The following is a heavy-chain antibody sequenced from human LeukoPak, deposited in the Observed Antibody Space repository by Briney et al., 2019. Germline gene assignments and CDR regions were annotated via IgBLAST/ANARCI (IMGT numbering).Heavy chain of an antibody. CDR1: GFTFSSYA. J-gene: IGHJ4*02. CDR3: ARDRDWGCSYCSY. Sequence: GGSLRLSCAASGFTFSSYAMSWVRQAPGKGLQWVSTIIDSGATTYYADSVKGRFTISRDNSKNTLYLQMNSLRAEDTAVYYCARDRDWGCSYCSYWGQGTLVTVSS. CDR2: IIDSGATT. D-gene: IGHD7-27*01. V-gene: IGHV3-23*01.